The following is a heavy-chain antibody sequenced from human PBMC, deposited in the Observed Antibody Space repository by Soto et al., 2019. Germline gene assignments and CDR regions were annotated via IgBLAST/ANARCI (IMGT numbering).Heavy chain of an antibody. CDR3: ARDRTVYSYYGMDV. J-gene: IGHJ6*02. CDR1: GGSFSGDY. CDR2: INHSGST. Sequence: SETLSLTCAVYGGSFSGDYLSWIRQPPGKGLEWIGEINHSGSTNYNPSLKSRVTISVDTSKNQFSLKLSSVTTADTAVYYCARDRTVYSYYGMDVWRQRTTVTVSS. V-gene: IGHV4-34*01.